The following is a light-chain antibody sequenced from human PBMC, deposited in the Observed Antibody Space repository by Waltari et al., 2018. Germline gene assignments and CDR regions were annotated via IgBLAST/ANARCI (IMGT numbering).Light chain of an antibody. V-gene: IGLV4-69*01. CDR2: VNSYGSH. CDR3: QTGGFCSWV. CDR1: SGHSSYA. J-gene: IGLJ3*02. Sequence: QLMLTQSPSASASLGASVKLTCTLSSGHSSYAIAGHPQQPEKGPRYLMKVNSYGSHIKGDALPDRVSGASSGAERYLAVSGLQSESVADYYCQTGGFCSWVFGGRTKLTVL.